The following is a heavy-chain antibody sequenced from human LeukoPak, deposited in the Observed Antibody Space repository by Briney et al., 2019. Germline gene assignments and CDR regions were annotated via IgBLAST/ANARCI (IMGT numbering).Heavy chain of an antibody. D-gene: IGHD3-10*01. CDR3: AKAPFGELSPFDY. J-gene: IGHJ4*02. V-gene: IGHV3-23*01. CDR2: ISGSGGST. Sequence: PGGSLRLSCAASGFTFSSYAMSWVRQAPGKGLEWVSAISGSGGSTYYADSVKGRFTISRDNSRNTLYLQMNSLRAEDTAVYYCAKAPFGELSPFDYWGQGTLVTVSS. CDR1: GFTFSSYA.